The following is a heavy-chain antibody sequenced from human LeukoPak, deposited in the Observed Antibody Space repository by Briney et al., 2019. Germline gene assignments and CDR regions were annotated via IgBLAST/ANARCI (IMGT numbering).Heavy chain of an antibody. CDR1: GGSISSGGYY. CDR2: IYYSGST. J-gene: IGHJ4*02. Sequence: PSETLSLTCTVSGGSISSGGYYWSWIRQHPGKGLEWIGYIYYSGSTYYNPSLKSRVTISVDTSKNQFSLKLSSVTAADTAVYYCAREGRYSGSSVDYWGQGTLVTVSS. CDR3: AREGRYSGSSVDY. D-gene: IGHD6-6*01. V-gene: IGHV4-31*03.